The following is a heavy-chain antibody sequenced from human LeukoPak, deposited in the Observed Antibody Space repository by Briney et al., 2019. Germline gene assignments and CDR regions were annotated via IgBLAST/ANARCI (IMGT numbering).Heavy chain of an antibody. V-gene: IGHV3-11*01. Sequence: PGGSLRLSCAVSGLTFSDNYMSWIRQAPGKGLEWISCISSSGSSMYYADSVKGRFTISRDNAKNSLYLQMNSLRVEDTAVYYCARDGGFGELFLYWGQGTLVTVSS. CDR2: ISSSGSSM. J-gene: IGHJ4*02. CDR3: ARDGGFGELFLY. CDR1: GLTFSDNY. D-gene: IGHD3-10*01.